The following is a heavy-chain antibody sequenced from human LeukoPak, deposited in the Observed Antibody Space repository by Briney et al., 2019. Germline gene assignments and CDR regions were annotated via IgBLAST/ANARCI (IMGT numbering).Heavy chain of an antibody. Sequence: GGSLRLSCAASGFYFSSYAMSWVRQAPGKGLEWVSAISGSGGSTYYADSVKGRFTISRDNSKNTLYLQMNSLRAEDAAVYYCAKFRTYYYGSGSHFDYWGQGTLVTVSS. V-gene: IGHV3-23*01. CDR3: AKFRTYYYGSGSHFDY. J-gene: IGHJ4*02. CDR2: ISGSGGST. CDR1: GFYFSSYA. D-gene: IGHD3-10*01.